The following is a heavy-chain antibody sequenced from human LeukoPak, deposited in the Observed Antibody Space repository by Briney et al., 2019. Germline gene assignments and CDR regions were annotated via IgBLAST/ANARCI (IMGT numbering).Heavy chain of an antibody. CDR2: INHSGST. J-gene: IGHJ4*02. Sequence: SETLSLTCAVYGGSFSGYYWSWIRQPPGKGLEWIGEINHSGSTNYNPFLKSRVTISVDTSKNQFSLKLSSVTAEDTAVYYCARGRYNYGYIYDYWGQGTLVTVSS. CDR3: ARGRYNYGYIYDY. CDR1: GGSFSGYY. V-gene: IGHV4-34*01. D-gene: IGHD5-18*01.